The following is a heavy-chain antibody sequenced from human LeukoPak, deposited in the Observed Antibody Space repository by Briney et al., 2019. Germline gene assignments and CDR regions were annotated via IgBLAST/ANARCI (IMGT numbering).Heavy chain of an antibody. J-gene: IGHJ4*02. V-gene: IGHV3-48*01. CDR1: GFTFSSYS. CDR3: AKEPGEWEPYFDY. CDR2: ISSSSSTI. Sequence: PGGSLRLSCAASGFTFSSYSMNWVRQAPGKGLEWVSYISSSSSTIYYADSVKGRFTISRDNSKNTLYLQMNSLRAEDTAVYYCAKEPGEWEPYFDYWGQGTLVTVSS. D-gene: IGHD1-26*01.